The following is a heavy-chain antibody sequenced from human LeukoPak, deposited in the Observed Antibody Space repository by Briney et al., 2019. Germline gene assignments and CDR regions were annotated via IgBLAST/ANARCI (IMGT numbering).Heavy chain of an antibody. Sequence: PSETLSLTCTVSGGSISSYYWSWIRQPPGKGLEWIGYIYTSGSTNYNPSLKSRVTISVDTSKNQFSLKLSSVTTADTAVYYCARAITGTSYYCYMDVWGKGTTVTVSS. J-gene: IGHJ6*03. V-gene: IGHV4-4*09. D-gene: IGHD1-7*01. CDR1: GGSISSYY. CDR3: ARAITGTSYYCYMDV. CDR2: IYTSGST.